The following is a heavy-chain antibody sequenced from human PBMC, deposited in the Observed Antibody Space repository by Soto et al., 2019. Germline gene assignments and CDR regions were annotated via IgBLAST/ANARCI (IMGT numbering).Heavy chain of an antibody. CDR2: INHSGST. CDR1: GGSFSGYY. Sequence: QVQLQQWGAGLLKPSETLSLTCAVYGGSFSGYYWSWIRQPPGKGLEWIGEINHSGSTNYNPSLKSRVTISVDTSKNQFSLKLSSVTAADTAVYYCARYGYSSGWYPYYSYYMDVWGKGTTVTVSS. J-gene: IGHJ6*03. V-gene: IGHV4-34*01. D-gene: IGHD6-19*01. CDR3: ARYGYSSGWYPYYSYYMDV.